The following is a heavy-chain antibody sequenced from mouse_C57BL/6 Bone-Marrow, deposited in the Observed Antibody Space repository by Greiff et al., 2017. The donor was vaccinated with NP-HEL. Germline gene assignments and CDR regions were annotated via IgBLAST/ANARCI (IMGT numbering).Heavy chain of an antibody. D-gene: IGHD1-1*01. Sequence: EVKLVESGGGLVQPGGSLSLSCAASGFTFTDYYMSWVRQPPGKALEWLGFIRNKANGYTTEYSASVKGRFTISRDNSQSILYLQMNALRAEDSATYYCARFYYYGSAGAWFAYWGQGTLVTVSA. CDR1: GFTFTDYY. J-gene: IGHJ3*01. CDR3: ARFYYYGSAGAWFAY. V-gene: IGHV7-3*01. CDR2: IRNKANGYTT.